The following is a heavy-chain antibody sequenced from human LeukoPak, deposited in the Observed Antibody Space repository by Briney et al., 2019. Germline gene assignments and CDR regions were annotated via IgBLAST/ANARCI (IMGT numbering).Heavy chain of an antibody. CDR2: FEPSGTT. CDR3: AKGGAAAGPDFDL. Sequence: PSETLSLTCTVSGASIENHYWSWIRQPAGKGLEWIGRFEPSGTTKYNPSLKSRITMSVDTSKNQFSLELNSVTAADTAVYYCAKGGAAAGPDFDLWGQGTLVIVSS. J-gene: IGHJ4*02. D-gene: IGHD6-13*01. V-gene: IGHV4-4*07. CDR1: GASIENHY.